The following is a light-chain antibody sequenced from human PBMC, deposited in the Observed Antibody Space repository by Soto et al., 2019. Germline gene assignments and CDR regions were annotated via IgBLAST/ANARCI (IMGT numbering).Light chain of an antibody. CDR3: MQALQTPIT. CDR1: QSLLHSNGYNY. CDR2: LGS. V-gene: IGKV2-28*01. Sequence: DIVMTQSPLSLPVTPGEPASISRRSSQSLLHSNGYNYLDWYLQKPGQSPQLLIYLGSNRASGVPDRFSGSGSATDFTLKISRVEAEDVGVYYCMQALQTPITFGQGTRLEIK. J-gene: IGKJ5*01.